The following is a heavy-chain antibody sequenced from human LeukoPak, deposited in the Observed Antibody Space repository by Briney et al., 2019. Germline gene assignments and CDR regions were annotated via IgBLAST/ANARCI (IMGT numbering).Heavy chain of an antibody. J-gene: IGHJ3*02. D-gene: IGHD4-17*01. CDR3: AKVISRSTTWDAFDI. V-gene: IGHV3-30*18. CDR2: TSYDGSNK. CDR1: GFTFSSYG. Sequence: GGSLRLSCAASGFTFSSYGMHWVRQAPGKGLEWVAFTSYDGSNKFYADSVQGRFTISRDTSKNTLYLQMNGLRAEDTAVYYCAKVISRSTTWDAFDIWGQGTMVTVSS.